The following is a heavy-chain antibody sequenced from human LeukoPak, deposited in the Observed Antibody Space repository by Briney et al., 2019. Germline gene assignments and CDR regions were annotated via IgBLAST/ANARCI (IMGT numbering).Heavy chain of an antibody. J-gene: IGHJ6*03. Sequence: GGSLRLSCAASGFTVSSNYMSWARQAPGKGLEWVSAISGSGGSTYYADSVKGRFTISRDNSKNTLYLQMNSLRAEDTAVYYCASGSYYYYYYMDVWGKGTTVTVSS. CDR3: ASGSYYYYYYMDV. CDR2: ISGSGGST. D-gene: IGHD1-26*01. V-gene: IGHV3-23*01. CDR1: GFTVSSNY.